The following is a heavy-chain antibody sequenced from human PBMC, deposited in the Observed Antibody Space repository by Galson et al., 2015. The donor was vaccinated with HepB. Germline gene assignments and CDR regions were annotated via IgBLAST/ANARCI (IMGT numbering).Heavy chain of an antibody. Sequence: SLRLSCAASGFTFSSYSMNWVRQAPGKGLEWVSSISSSSSYIYYADSVKGRFTISRDNAKNSLYLQMNSLRAEDTAVYYCARDLGRFLEWSPAGYYYGMDVWGQGTTVTVSS. D-gene: IGHD3-3*01. V-gene: IGHV3-21*01. CDR1: GFTFSSYS. J-gene: IGHJ6*02. CDR3: ARDLGRFLEWSPAGYYYGMDV. CDR2: ISSSSSYI.